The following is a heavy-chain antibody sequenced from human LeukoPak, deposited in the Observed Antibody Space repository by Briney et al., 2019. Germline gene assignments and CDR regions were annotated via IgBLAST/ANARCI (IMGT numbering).Heavy chain of an antibody. D-gene: IGHD2-15*01. J-gene: IGHJ4*02. Sequence: GASVKVSCKASGYTFTSYDINWVRQATGQGLEWMGWMNPNSGNTGYAQKFQGRVTMTRNTSISTAYMELSSLRSEDTAVYYCARENYMYCSGGSCPPGYWGQGTLVTVSS. V-gene: IGHV1-8*02. CDR3: ARENYMYCSGGSCPPGY. CDR2: MNPNSGNT. CDR1: GYTFTSYD.